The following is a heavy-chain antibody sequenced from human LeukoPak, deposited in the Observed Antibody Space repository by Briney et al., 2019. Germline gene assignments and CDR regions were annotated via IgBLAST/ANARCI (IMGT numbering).Heavy chain of an antibody. CDR3: ARARSEYSSSSYNWFDP. Sequence: ASVTVSFTASGGTFSSYAISWVRQAPGQGLEWMGGIIPIFGTANYAQKFQGRVTITTDESTSTAYMELSSLRSEDTAVYYCARARSEYSSSSYNWFDPWGQGTLVTVSS. CDR2: IIPIFGTA. V-gene: IGHV1-69*05. D-gene: IGHD6-6*01. J-gene: IGHJ5*02. CDR1: GGTFSSYA.